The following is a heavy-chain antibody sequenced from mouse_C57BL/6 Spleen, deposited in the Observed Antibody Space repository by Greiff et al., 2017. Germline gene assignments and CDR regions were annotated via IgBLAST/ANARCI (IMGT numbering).Heavy chain of an antibody. Sequence: QVQLQQPGAELVRPGSSVKLSCKASGYTFTSYWMHWVKQRPIQGLEWIGNIDPSDSETHYNQKFKDKATLTVDKSSSTAYMQLSSLTYEDSAVYYCAKGYYGSSYGFDYWGQGTTLTVSS. V-gene: IGHV1-52*01. J-gene: IGHJ2*01. CDR2: IDPSDSET. CDR1: GYTFTSYW. CDR3: AKGYYGSSYGFDY. D-gene: IGHD1-1*01.